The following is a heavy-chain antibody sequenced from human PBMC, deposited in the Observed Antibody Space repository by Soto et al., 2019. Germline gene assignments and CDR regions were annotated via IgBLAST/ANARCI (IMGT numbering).Heavy chain of an antibody. J-gene: IGHJ4*02. CDR1: GFTFSSYA. CDR3: ARDGASF. V-gene: IGHV3-30-3*01. CDR2: ISYDGINK. D-gene: IGHD3-16*01. Sequence: QVQLVESGGGVVQPGRSLRLSCAASGFTFSSYAMHWVRQTPGKGLEWVAVISYDGINKYYADSVKGRFTISRDNSMHTLYLQMNNVRADDTDVYYCARDGASFWGQGTPVTVSS.